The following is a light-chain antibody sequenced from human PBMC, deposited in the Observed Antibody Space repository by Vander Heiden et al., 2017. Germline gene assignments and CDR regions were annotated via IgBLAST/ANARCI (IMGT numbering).Light chain of an antibody. CDR1: SSDVGSYNL. Sequence: QSALTQPASVSGSPGQSITISCTGTSSDVGSYNLVSWYQQHPGKAPKRRIYEVSKRPSGVSNRFSGSKSGNTASLTISGLQAEDEADYYCCSYAGSSTFVFGGGTKLTVL. CDR2: EVS. J-gene: IGLJ3*02. CDR3: CSYAGSSTFV. V-gene: IGLV2-23*02.